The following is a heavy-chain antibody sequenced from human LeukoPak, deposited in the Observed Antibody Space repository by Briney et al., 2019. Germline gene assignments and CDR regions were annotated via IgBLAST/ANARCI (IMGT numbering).Heavy chain of an antibody. J-gene: IGHJ6*02. CDR1: GFTFSSYW. CDR3: ARDLGYYDFWSGYYTGNYYYYGMDV. D-gene: IGHD3-3*01. Sequence: GGSLRLSCAASGFTFSSYWMSWVRQAPGKGPEWVANIKQDGSEKYYVDSVKGRFTISRDNAKNSLYLQMNSLRAEDTAVYYCARDLGYYDFWSGYYTGNYYYYGMDVWGQGTTVTVSS. CDR2: IKQDGSEK. V-gene: IGHV3-7*01.